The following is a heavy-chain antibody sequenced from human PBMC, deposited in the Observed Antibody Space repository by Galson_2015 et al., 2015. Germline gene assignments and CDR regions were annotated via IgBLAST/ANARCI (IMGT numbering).Heavy chain of an antibody. D-gene: IGHD5-18*01. CDR2: INPGDSDT. Sequence: QSGAEVKKPGESLKISCTGSGYSFARYWIGWVRQMPGKGLEWVGIINPGDSDTRYSPSFQGQITSSADKSISTADLQWSSLKASDTAMYYCARHLGDTAMVYYGMDVWGQGTAVTVSS. J-gene: IGHJ6*02. V-gene: IGHV5-51*01. CDR1: GYSFARYW. CDR3: ARHLGDTAMVYYGMDV.